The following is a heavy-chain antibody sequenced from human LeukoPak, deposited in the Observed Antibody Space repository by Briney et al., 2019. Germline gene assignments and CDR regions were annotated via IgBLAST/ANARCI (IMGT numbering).Heavy chain of an antibody. CDR2: IYPADSDI. Sequence: GESLKISCKGSGYSINNYWIGWVRQMPGKGLEWMGIIYPADSDIRYSPSFQGQVTISADKSISTAYLQWSSLKASDTAMYYCARLEGADCSGGSCYSDYWGQGTLVTVSS. D-gene: IGHD2-15*01. V-gene: IGHV5-51*01. CDR3: ARLEGADCSGGSCYSDY. J-gene: IGHJ4*02. CDR1: GYSINNYW.